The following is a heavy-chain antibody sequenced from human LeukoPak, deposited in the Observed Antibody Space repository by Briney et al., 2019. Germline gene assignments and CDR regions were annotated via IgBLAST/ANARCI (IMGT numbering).Heavy chain of an antibody. CDR1: GFTFSVYA. J-gene: IGHJ4*02. CDR3: AKDRRGVFDF. CDR2: ITGSGDYT. Sequence: GGSLRLSCAASGFTFSVYAMTWVRQAPGKGLEWVSAITGSGDYTYYTDSVEGRVTISRDNSKNTVYLQMNSLRVEDMAVYYCAKDRRGVFDFWGQGTLVTVSS. V-gene: IGHV3-23*01. D-gene: IGHD3-10*01.